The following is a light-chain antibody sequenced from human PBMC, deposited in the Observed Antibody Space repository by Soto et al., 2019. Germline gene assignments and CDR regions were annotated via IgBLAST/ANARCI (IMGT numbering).Light chain of an antibody. CDR1: QSVSSN. Sequence: EIVMTQSPATLSVSPGERATLSCRASQSVSSNLAWYQQKPGQAPSLLIYDATHRATGIPARFSGSGSGTDFTLTISSLEPDDFGVYYCQQRYNWPPLTFGGGTKVDIK. V-gene: IGKV3-11*01. CDR2: DAT. J-gene: IGKJ4*01. CDR3: QQRYNWPPLT.